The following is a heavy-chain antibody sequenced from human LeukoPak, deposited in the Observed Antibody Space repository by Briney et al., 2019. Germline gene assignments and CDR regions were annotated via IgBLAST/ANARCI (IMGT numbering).Heavy chain of an antibody. V-gene: IGHV4-30-4*01. J-gene: IGHJ5*02. CDR2: IYYSGST. D-gene: IGHD3-22*01. CDR1: GGSISSGDYY. Sequence: PSQTLSLTCTVSGGSISSGDYYWSWIRPPPGKGLEWIGYIYYSGSTYYNPSLKSRVTISVDTSKNQFSLKLSSVTAADTAMYYYASSYYYDSSGTGNWFDPWGQGTPVTVSS. CDR3: ASSYYYDSSGTGNWFDP.